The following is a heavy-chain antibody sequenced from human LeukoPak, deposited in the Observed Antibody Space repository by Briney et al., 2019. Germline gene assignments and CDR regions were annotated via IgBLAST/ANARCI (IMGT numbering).Heavy chain of an antibody. Sequence: PSETLSLTCTVYGGSISSSSYYWGWLRQPRGKGLEWIRSIYYSGSTYYNPSLKSRVTISVDTSKNQFSLKLSSVTAADTAVYYCARHFSLPWQWLTLWGQGTLVTVSS. CDR3: ARHFSLPWQWLTL. CDR1: GGSISSSSYY. CDR2: IYYSGST. J-gene: IGHJ4*02. V-gene: IGHV4-39*01. D-gene: IGHD6-19*01.